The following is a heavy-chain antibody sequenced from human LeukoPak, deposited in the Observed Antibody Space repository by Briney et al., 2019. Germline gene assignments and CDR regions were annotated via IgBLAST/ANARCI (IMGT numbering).Heavy chain of an antibody. J-gene: IGHJ4*02. CDR3: PRDSWLQFNSKNDY. V-gene: IGHV1-18*01. Sequence: GASVKVSCKASGYTFTSYGISWVRQAPGQGLEWMGWISAYNGNTNYAQKLQGRVTMTTDTSTSTAYMELRSLRSDDTAVYYCPRDSWLQFNSKNDYWGQGTLVTVSS. D-gene: IGHD5-24*01. CDR2: ISAYNGNT. CDR1: GYTFTSYG.